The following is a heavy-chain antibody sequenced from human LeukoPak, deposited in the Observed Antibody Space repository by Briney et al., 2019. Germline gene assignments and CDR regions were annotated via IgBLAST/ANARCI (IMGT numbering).Heavy chain of an antibody. CDR2: IYPGDSDT. D-gene: IGHD2-2*01. CDR1: GYNFNSYW. V-gene: IGHV5-51*01. J-gene: IGHJ5*02. CDR3: VRQWYCNSTNCYPVPFDP. Sequence: GESLKISCKGSGYNFNSYWIGWVRQMPGKGLEWMGIIYPGDSDTRYSLSFQGQVTISADKSISTAYLQWTRLKASDTAMYYCVRQWYCNSTNCYPVPFDPWGQGTLVTVTS.